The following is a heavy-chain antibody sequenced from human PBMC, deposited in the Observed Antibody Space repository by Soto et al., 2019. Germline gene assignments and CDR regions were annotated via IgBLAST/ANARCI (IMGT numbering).Heavy chain of an antibody. J-gene: IGHJ5*02. D-gene: IGHD2-8*01. CDR3: ARDNGMAGSFDP. Sequence: EMQLVESGGGLVQPGGSLRLSCAASGFTFSSYSMNWVRQAPGKGLEWVSYISFSSSTIFYADSVRGRFTISRDNAKNSLYLQMNTLRDEDTAVYYCARDNGMAGSFDPWGQGTLVTVSS. CDR2: ISFSSSTI. V-gene: IGHV3-48*02. CDR1: GFTFSSYS.